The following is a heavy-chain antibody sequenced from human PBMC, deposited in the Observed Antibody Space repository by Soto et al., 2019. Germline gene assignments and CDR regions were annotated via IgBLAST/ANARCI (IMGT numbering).Heavy chain of an antibody. CDR2: IIPIFGTA. V-gene: IGHV1-69*01. J-gene: IGHJ4*02. Sequence: QVQLVQYGAEVKKPGSSVKVSCKASGGTFSSYAISWVRQAPGQGLEWMGGIIPIFGTANYAQKFQGRVTITADESTSTAYMELSSLRSEDTAVYYCARETGMIMFGGVIAYTPLGYWGQGTLVTVSS. CDR1: GGTFSSYA. D-gene: IGHD3-16*02. CDR3: ARETGMIMFGGVIAYTPLGY.